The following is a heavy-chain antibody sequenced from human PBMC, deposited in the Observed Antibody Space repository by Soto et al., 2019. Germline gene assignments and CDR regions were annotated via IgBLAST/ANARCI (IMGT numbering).Heavy chain of an antibody. Sequence: EVKLLESGGGLVPPGASARLSCITSGFIFDNYAMSWVRQSPGRGLEWVAAISGSGHATYYTQSVQGRFIISRDKSKKTVFLQMHNLRAEDTAVYYGAKGRYFDSSGGCANYWGLGTLVTVSS. CDR2: ISGSGHAT. J-gene: IGHJ4*02. V-gene: IGHV3-23*01. D-gene: IGHD3-22*01. CDR3: AKGRYFDSSGGCANY. CDR1: GFIFDNYA.